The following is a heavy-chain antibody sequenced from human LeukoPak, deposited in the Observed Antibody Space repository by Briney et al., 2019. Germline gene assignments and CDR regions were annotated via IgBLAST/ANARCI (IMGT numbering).Heavy chain of an antibody. CDR2: IYYSGNT. V-gene: IGHV4-39*01. D-gene: IGHD3-10*01. Sequence: SETLSLTCTVSGDSISSSSYSWDWLRQPPGKGLEWIGTIYYSGNTYYNPSLKSRITISVDTSKNQFSLKLSSVTAADTAVYYCARHRNSYYYGSGSFDPWGQGTLVTVSS. CDR3: ARHRNSYYYGSGSFDP. CDR1: GDSISSSSYS. J-gene: IGHJ5*02.